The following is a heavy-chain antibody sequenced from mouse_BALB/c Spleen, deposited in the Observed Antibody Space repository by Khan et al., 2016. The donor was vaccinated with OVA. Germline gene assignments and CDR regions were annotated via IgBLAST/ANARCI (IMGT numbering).Heavy chain of an antibody. J-gene: IGHJ2*01. CDR2: ISYSGST. Sequence: EVQLVESGPGLVKPSQSLSLTCTVTGYSITSGYGWNWIRQFPGNNLEWMGYISYSGSTNYNPSLKSRISLTRDTSTNQFFLQLNSVTTEDSATYYCSRTGRIEYWGQGTTLTVSS. V-gene: IGHV3-2*02. CDR1: GYSITSGYG. CDR3: SRTGRIEY. D-gene: IGHD1-1*01.